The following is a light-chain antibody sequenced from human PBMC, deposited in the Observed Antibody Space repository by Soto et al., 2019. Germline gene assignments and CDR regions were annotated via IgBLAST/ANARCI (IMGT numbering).Light chain of an antibody. CDR2: GVS. Sequence: ETVMTQSPATLPVSPGERVTLACRASQSVSSNLAWYQQKPGQAPRLLIYGVSTRATGTPGRFSGGGSGTEFTLTISSLQSEDSAVYYCQQYNYLWTFGQGTKVDIK. CDR1: QSVSSN. V-gene: IGKV3-15*01. J-gene: IGKJ1*01. CDR3: QQYNYLWT.